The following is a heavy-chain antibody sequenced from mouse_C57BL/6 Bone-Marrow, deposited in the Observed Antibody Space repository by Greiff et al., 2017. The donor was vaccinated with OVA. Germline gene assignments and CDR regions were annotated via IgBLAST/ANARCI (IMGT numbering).Heavy chain of an antibody. CDR2: INPSSGYT. Sequence: QVQLQQSGAELARPGASVKMSCKASGYTFTSYTMHWVKQRPGQGLEWIGYINPSSGYTKYNQKFKDKATLTADKSSSTAYMQLSSLTSEDSAVYYCARSTLYYGSSYWYFDVWGTGTTVTVSS. V-gene: IGHV1-4*01. J-gene: IGHJ1*03. CDR3: ARSTLYYGSSYWYFDV. D-gene: IGHD1-1*01. CDR1: GYTFTSYT.